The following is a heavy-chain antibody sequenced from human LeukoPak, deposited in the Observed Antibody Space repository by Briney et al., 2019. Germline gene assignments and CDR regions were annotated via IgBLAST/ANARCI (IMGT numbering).Heavy chain of an antibody. Sequence: GGSLRLSCAASGFTFSSYWMSWVRQAPGKGLEWVANIKQDGSEKYYVDSVKGRFTISRDNAKNSLYLQMNSLRAEDTAVYYCAKPPYGSGSSFDYWGQGTLVTVSS. V-gene: IGHV3-7*01. D-gene: IGHD3-10*01. CDR3: AKPPYGSGSSFDY. CDR1: GFTFSSYW. J-gene: IGHJ4*02. CDR2: IKQDGSEK.